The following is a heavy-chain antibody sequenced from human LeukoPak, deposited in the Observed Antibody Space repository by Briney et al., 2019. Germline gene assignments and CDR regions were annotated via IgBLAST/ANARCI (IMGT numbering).Heavy chain of an antibody. V-gene: IGHV3-23*01. Sequence: GGSLRPSCAASGFTFSSYGMHWVRQAPGKGLQWVSAITGDGTTTYYADSVKGRFTISRDNSKNMLYLQMSSLRAEDTAVYYCAKMQGYFDYWGQGTLVPVSS. CDR2: ITGDGTTT. CDR3: AKMQGYFDY. J-gene: IGHJ4*02. CDR1: GFTFSSYG.